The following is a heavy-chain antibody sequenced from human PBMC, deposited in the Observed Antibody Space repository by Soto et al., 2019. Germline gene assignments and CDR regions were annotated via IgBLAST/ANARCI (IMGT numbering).Heavy chain of an antibody. Sequence: EVQLVESGGGLVQPGGSLRLSCAASGFTFGSYPMHWVRQAPGKGLEYVSAISTNGASTFYANSVTGRFTISRDNSKNTRYLQMGSLRAEDMGVYYCAREGMSRPRWVFDYWGQGTLVTASS. CDR1: GFTFGSYP. CDR3: AREGMSRPRWVFDY. V-gene: IGHV3-64*01. CDR2: ISTNGAST. D-gene: IGHD6-13*01. J-gene: IGHJ4*02.